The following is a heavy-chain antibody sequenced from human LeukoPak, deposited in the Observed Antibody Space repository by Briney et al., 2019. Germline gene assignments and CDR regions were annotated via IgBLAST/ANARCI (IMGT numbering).Heavy chain of an antibody. V-gene: IGHV1-18*01. Sequence: ASVKVSCKASGYTFTSYGISWVRQAPGQGLEWMGWISAYNGNTNYAQKLQGRVTMTTDTSTSTAYMELRSLRSDDTAVYYCARDFYTMVRGVRPATLDYWGQGTLVTVSS. CDR3: ARDFYTMVRGVRPATLDY. D-gene: IGHD3-10*01. J-gene: IGHJ4*02. CDR2: ISAYNGNT. CDR1: GYTFTSYG.